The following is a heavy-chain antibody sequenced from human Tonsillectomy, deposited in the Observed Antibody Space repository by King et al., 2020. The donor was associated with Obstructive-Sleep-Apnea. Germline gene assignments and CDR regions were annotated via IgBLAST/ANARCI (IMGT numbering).Heavy chain of an antibody. D-gene: IGHD3-10*01. CDR1: GFSFSRYW. CDR2: IKQDGSEK. V-gene: IGHV3-7*03. J-gene: IGHJ4*02. CDR3: AGTGSITSTGYLDY. Sequence: VQLVESGGGLVQPGGSLRLSCAASGFSFSRYWMTWVRQAPGKGLEWVANIKQDGSEKYYVDSVKGRFTISRDNAKNSLYLQMNSLRAADTAVYYCAGTGSITSTGYLDYWGQGTLVIVSS.